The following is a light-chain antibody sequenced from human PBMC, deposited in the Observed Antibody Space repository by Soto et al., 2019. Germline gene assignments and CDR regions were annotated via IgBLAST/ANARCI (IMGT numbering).Light chain of an antibody. CDR1: SSDVGAYNY. Sequence: QSALTQPASVSGSPGQSITISCTGTSSDVGAYNYVSWYQQHPGKAPKLMIYEVSNRPSGVSTRFSGSKSGNTASLTISGLQPEDEADYYCSSYTGSSTVVFGGGTKLTVL. CDR3: SSYTGSSTVV. J-gene: IGLJ3*02. V-gene: IGLV2-14*01. CDR2: EVS.